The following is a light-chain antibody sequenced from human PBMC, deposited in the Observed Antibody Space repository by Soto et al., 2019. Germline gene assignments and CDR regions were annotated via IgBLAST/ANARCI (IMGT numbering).Light chain of an antibody. V-gene: IGLV1-40*01. CDR1: SSNIGAGYD. CDR3: QSYDSSLTGPKVL. J-gene: IGLJ2*01. CDR2: GNS. Sequence: QSALTQPPSVSGAPGRRVTISCTGSSSNIGAGYDVHWYQQFPGTAPKLLIYGNSNRPSGVPARFSGSKSGSSASLAITGLQAEDEADYYCQSYDSSLTGPKVLFGGGTKLTVL.